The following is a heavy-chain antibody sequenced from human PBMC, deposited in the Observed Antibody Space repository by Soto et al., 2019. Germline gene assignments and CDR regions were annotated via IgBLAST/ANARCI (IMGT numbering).Heavy chain of an antibody. CDR1: GGSISSGGYY. J-gene: IGHJ4*02. Sequence: SETLSLTCTVSGGSISSGGYYWSWIRQHPGKGLEWIGYIYYSGSTYYNPSLKSRVTISVDTSKNQFSLKLSSVTAADTAVYYCASMFDDILTGYSVDYWGQGTRVTVAS. CDR2: IYYSGST. D-gene: IGHD3-9*01. CDR3: ASMFDDILTGYSVDY. V-gene: IGHV4-31*03.